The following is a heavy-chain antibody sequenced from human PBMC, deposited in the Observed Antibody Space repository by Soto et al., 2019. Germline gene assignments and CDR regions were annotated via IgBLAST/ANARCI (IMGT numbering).Heavy chain of an antibody. V-gene: IGHV3-74*01. CDR2: INDDGSRT. D-gene: IGHD3-10*01. Sequence: EVQLVESGGNLVQPGGSLRLSCAASGFTFSSYWIHWVRQVPGKGLVWVSRINDDGSRTNYADAVKGRFTISRDNAKNTLDLQMNSLRAEEAAVYYCARGVRGSYGLDIWGQGTMVTVSS. J-gene: IGHJ3*02. CDR3: ARGVRGSYGLDI. CDR1: GFTFSSYW.